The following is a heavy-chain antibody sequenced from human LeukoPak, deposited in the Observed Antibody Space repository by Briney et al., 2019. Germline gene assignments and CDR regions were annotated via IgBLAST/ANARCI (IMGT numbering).Heavy chain of an antibody. V-gene: IGHV3-30*04. CDR2: ISYDGSNK. Sequence: PGGSLRLSCAASGFTFSSYAMHWVRQAPGKGLEWVAVISYDGSNKYYADSVKGRFTVSRDNSKNTLFLQMDSLRDGDTAVYYCARAPVDSPTNYYFDYWGQGTLVTVSS. CDR3: ARAPVDSPTNYYFDY. D-gene: IGHD5-18*01. J-gene: IGHJ4*02. CDR1: GFTFSSYA.